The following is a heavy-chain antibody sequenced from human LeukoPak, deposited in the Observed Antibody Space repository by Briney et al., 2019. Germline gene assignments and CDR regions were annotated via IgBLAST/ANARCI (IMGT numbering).Heavy chain of an antibody. V-gene: IGHV4-39*01. CDR2: IYYSGST. Sequence: PSETLSLTCTVSGGSISSSSYYWGWIRQPPGKGLEWIGSIYYSGSTYYNPSLKSRVTISVDTSKNQFSLKLSSVTAADTAVYYCARLAHHRTRARSAFFDYWGQGTLVTVSS. CDR1: GGSISSSSYY. J-gene: IGHJ4*02. CDR3: ARLAHHRTRARSAFFDY. D-gene: IGHD1-14*01.